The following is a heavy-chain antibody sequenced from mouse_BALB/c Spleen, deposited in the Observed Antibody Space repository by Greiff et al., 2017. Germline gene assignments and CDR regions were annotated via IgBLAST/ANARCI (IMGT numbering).Heavy chain of an antibody. CDR1: GFNIKDTY. J-gene: IGHJ3*01. Sequence: VQLKQSGAELVKPGASVKLSCTASGFNIKDTYMHWVKQRPEQGLEWIGRIDPANGNTKYDPKFQGKATITADTSSNTAYLQLSSLTSEDTAVYYCADYYGSSYAWFAYWGQGTLVTVSA. CDR3: ADYYGSSYAWFAY. D-gene: IGHD1-1*01. CDR2: IDPANGNT. V-gene: IGHV14-3*02.